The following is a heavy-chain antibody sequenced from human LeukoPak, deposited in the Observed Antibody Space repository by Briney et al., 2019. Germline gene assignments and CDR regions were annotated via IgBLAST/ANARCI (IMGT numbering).Heavy chain of an antibody. D-gene: IGHD3-22*01. CDR2: INHSGST. CDR1: GGSFSGYH. V-gene: IGHV4-34*01. CDR3: ARLTHYYDSSGLIRGSGFDI. J-gene: IGHJ3*02. Sequence: SETLSLTCAVFGGSFSGYHWSWIRQPPGKGLEWIGEINHSGSTNYNPSLKSRVTISVDTSKNQFSLKLSSVTAADTAVYYCARLTHYYDSSGLIRGSGFDIWGQGTMVTVSS.